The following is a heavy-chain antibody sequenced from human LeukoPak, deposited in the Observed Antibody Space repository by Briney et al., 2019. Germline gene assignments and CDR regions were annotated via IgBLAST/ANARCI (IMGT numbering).Heavy chain of an antibody. CDR2: IIPIFGTA. Sequence: GASVKVSCKASGGTFSGYAISWVRQAPGQGLEWMGGIIPIFGTANYAQKFQGRVTITADESTSTAYMELSSLRSGDTAVYYCARSWCGGDCYWTDFDYWGQGTLVTVSS. CDR1: GGTFSGYA. CDR3: ARSWCGGDCYWTDFDY. J-gene: IGHJ4*02. V-gene: IGHV1-69*13. D-gene: IGHD2-21*01.